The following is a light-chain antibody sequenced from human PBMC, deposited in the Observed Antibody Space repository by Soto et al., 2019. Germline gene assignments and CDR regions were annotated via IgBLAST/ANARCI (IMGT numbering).Light chain of an antibody. CDR3: SSCAGSNNYV. J-gene: IGLJ1*01. V-gene: IGLV2-8*01. Sequence: QSVLTQPPSASGSPGQSVTISCTGTSSDIGGYNYVSWYQQHPGKAPKLMIYEVSKWPSGVPDRFSGSKSGNTASLTVSGLQAEDEADYYCSSCAGSNNYVFGSGTKVTVL. CDR2: EVS. CDR1: SSDIGGYNY.